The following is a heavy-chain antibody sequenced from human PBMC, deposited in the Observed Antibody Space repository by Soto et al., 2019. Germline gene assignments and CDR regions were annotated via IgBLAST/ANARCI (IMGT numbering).Heavy chain of an antibody. D-gene: IGHD5-12*01. CDR1: GYTFTSYA. CDR3: ASEASGWLRHYYSYAMDV. V-gene: IGHV1-3*01. Sequence: ASVKVSCKASGYTFTSYAMHWVRQAPGQRLEWMGWINAGNGNTNYSQKFQGRVTITRDTSASTAYMELSSLRSEDTAVYYCASEASGWLRHYYSYAMDVWGQGTTVTVSS. CDR2: INAGNGNT. J-gene: IGHJ6*02.